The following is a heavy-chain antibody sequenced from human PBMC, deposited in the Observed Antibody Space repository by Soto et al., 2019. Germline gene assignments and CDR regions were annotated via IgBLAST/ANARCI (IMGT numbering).Heavy chain of an antibody. CDR2: IYYSGST. CDR3: ARHFGLGYCASTSCSDFDS. CDR1: GDSLSTSTYY. J-gene: IGHJ4*02. V-gene: IGHV4-39*01. D-gene: IGHD2-2*01. Sequence: SETLSLTCTVSGDSLSTSTYYWGWIRQPPGKGLEWIGSIYYSGSTYYNPSLKSRVTISADTSNTQFSLKLTSVTAADTAVYYCARHFGLGYCASTSCSDFDSWGQGTRVTVSS.